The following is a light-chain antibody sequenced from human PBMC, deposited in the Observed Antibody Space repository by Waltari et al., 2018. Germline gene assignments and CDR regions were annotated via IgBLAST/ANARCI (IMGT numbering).Light chain of an antibody. Sequence: QSALTQTASVSGSPGQSITISCPGTSSDVGGYNYVSWYQQHPGKAPKLMIYDVNKRPSGVSNRFSGSKSGNTASLTISGLQAEDEADYYCSSYAGIYVFGTGTKVTVL. CDR1: SSDVGGYNY. CDR2: DVN. J-gene: IGLJ1*01. V-gene: IGLV2-23*02. CDR3: SSYAGIYV.